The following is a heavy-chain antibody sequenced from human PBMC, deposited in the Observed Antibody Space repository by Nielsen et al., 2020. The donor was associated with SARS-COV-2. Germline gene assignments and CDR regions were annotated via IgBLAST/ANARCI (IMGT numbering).Heavy chain of an antibody. D-gene: IGHD4-17*01. J-gene: IGHJ4*02. Sequence: VRQAPGKGLEWVAVIWYDGSDKYYGDSAKGRFSISRDNSKNTLYLQMNSLTVDDTAVYYCVRGADYGDYVGYLDYWGQGTLVTVSS. CDR3: VRGADYGDYVGYLDY. CDR2: IWYDGSDK. V-gene: IGHV3-33*01.